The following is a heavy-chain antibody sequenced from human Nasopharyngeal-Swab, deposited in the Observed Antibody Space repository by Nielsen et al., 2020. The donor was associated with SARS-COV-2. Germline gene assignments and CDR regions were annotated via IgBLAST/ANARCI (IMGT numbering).Heavy chain of an antibody. CDR2: MDPSAGLA. J-gene: IGHJ4*02. CDR3: ARDESQIQGYTYGHPNY. V-gene: IGHV1-46*01. CDR1: GYTFTTYY. D-gene: IGHD5-18*01. Sequence: ASVQVTCKASGYTFTTYYIHWVRQPPAQGLEWMGIMDPSAGLATYGQKLQGRVAMTTDTSTSTVYMELSSLTSEDTAVYYCARDESQIQGYTYGHPNYWGQGTLVTVSS.